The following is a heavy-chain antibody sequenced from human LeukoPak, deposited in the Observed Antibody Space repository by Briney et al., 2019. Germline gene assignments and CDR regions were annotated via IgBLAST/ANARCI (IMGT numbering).Heavy chain of an antibody. V-gene: IGHV3-21*01. CDR3: ARAQTIDY. J-gene: IGHJ4*02. CDR1: GLSLTTYI. CDR2: IISSGRYI. D-gene: IGHD1-14*01. Sequence: GGSLRLSCAASGLSLTTYIMNGVGQAPGKGLDWVSSIISSGRYIYSAASAKARFTTSRDNAKNSLYLQMNGLRAEDTAVYYCARAQTIDYWGQGTLVTVSS.